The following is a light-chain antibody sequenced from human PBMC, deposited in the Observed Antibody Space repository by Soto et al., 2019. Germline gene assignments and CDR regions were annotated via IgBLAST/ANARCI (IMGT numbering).Light chain of an antibody. Sequence: QSGLTQPRSVSWSPGQSVTISCTGTSSDVGGHNYVSWYQQYPGKAPRLLLSSVSKRPSGVPDRFSGSKSGNTASLTISGLQAEDEADYYCCSYAGSYTYVFGTGTKVTVL. CDR1: SSDVGGHNY. CDR2: SVS. J-gene: IGLJ1*01. V-gene: IGLV2-11*01. CDR3: CSYAGSYTYV.